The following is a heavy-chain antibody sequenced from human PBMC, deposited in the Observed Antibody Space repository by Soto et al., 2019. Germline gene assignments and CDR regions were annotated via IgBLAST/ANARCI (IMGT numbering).Heavy chain of an antibody. CDR3: ARTRVTTPLHYYYYYMDV. J-gene: IGHJ6*03. V-gene: IGHV3-20*01. Sequence: TGGSLRLSCAASGFTFDDYGMSWVRQAPGKGLEWVSGINWNGGSTGYADSVKGRFTISRDNAKNSLYLQMNSLRAEDTALYHCARTRVTTPLHYYYYYMDVWGKGTTVTVSS. D-gene: IGHD4-17*01. CDR1: GFTFDDYG. CDR2: INWNGGST.